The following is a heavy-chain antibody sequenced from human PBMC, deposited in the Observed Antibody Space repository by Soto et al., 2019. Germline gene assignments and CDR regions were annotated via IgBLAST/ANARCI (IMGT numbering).Heavy chain of an antibody. CDR3: ARAFLGYCSGGSCKIQNWFDP. D-gene: IGHD2-15*01. CDR2: INHSGST. Sequence: QVQLQQWGAGLLKPSETLSLTCAVYGGSFSGYYWSWIRQPPGKGLEWIGEINHSGSTNYNPSLKSRVTISVDTSKNQFSLKLSSVTAADTAVYYCARAFLGYCSGGSCKIQNWFDPWGQGTLVTVSS. V-gene: IGHV4-34*01. J-gene: IGHJ5*02. CDR1: GGSFSGYY.